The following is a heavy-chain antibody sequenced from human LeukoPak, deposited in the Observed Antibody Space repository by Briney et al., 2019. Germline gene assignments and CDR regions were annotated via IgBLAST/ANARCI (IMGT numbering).Heavy chain of an antibody. D-gene: IGHD3-3*01. CDR2: IYHSGST. V-gene: IGHV4-30-2*01. Sequence: SETLSLTCTVSGGSISSGGYYWSWIRQPPGKGLEWIGYIYHSGSTYYNPSLKSRVTISVDRSKNQFSLKLSSVTAADTAVYYCARQNPDDFWSGYYVSYFDYWGQGTLVTVSS. CDR3: ARQNPDDFWSGYYVSYFDY. J-gene: IGHJ4*02. CDR1: GGSISSGGYY.